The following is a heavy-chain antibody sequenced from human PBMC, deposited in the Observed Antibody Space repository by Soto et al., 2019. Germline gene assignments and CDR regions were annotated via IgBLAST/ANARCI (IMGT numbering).Heavy chain of an antibody. CDR2: MHYSGSA. CDR3: VRVDTARYYYGMDV. J-gene: IGHJ6*02. D-gene: IGHD5-18*01. V-gene: IGHV4-59*11. CDR1: GGSISPHY. Sequence: SETLSLTCAVSGGSISPHYWSWVRQPPGKGLEFIGYMHYSGSAVYNPSLKSRVTISVDTSKNQFSLKLSSVTAADTAVYYCVRVDTARYYYGMDVWGQGTTVTVSS.